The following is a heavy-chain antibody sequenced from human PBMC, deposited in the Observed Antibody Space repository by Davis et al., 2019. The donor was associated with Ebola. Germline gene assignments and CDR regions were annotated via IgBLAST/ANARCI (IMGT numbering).Heavy chain of an antibody. CDR1: GGSFSGYY. V-gene: IGHV4-34*01. J-gene: IGHJ6*02. CDR2: INHSGST. Sequence: MPSETLSLTCAVYGGSFSGYYWSWIRQPPGKGLEWIGEINHSGSTNYNPSLKSRVTISVDTSKNQFSLKLSSVTAADTAVYYCARERGSSSSTYYYYYGMDVWGQGTTVTVSS. CDR3: ARERGSSSSTYYYYYGMDV. D-gene: IGHD6-6*01.